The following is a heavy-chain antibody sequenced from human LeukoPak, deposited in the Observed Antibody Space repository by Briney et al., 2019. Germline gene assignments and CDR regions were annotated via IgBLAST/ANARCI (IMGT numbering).Heavy chain of an antibody. CDR1: GGSISSSGYY. J-gene: IGHJ4*02. Sequence: SETLSLTCTVSGGSISSSGYYWGWIRQPPGKGLEGIGSIHYSGSTYHNPSLKSRVTISVDTPKNQFSLKLSSVTAADTAVYYCARQSGPVDYWGQGTLVTVSS. V-gene: IGHV4-39*01. CDR2: IHYSGST. CDR3: ARQSGPVDY.